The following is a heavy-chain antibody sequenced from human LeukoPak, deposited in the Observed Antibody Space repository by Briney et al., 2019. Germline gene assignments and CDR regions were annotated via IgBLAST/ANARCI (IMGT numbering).Heavy chain of an antibody. CDR3: ARDSSGFKYYFDY. J-gene: IGHJ4*02. Sequence: PGGSLRLSCAASGFTFSSYSMNWVRQAPGKGLEWVSSISSSSSYIYYADSVKGRFTISRDNAKNSLYLQMNSVRAEDTAVYYCARDSSGFKYYFDYWGQGTLVTVSS. V-gene: IGHV3-21*01. D-gene: IGHD3-22*01. CDR1: GFTFSSYS. CDR2: ISSSSSYI.